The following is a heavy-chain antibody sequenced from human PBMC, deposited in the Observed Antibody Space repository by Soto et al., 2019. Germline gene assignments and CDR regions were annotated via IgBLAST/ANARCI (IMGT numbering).Heavy chain of an antibody. D-gene: IGHD2-15*01. J-gene: IGHJ4*02. CDR3: ARGVVVVAATIDY. CDR1: GGSISSSSYY. V-gene: IGHV4-39*01. Sequence: SETLSLTCTVSGGSISSSSYYWGWIRQPPGKGLEWIGSIYYSGSTHYNPSLKSRVTISVDTSKNQFSLQLSSVTAADTAVYYCARGVVVVAATIDYWGQGTLVTVSS. CDR2: IYYSGST.